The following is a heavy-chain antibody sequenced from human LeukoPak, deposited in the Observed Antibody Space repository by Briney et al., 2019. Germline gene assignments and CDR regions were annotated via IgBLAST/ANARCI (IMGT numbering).Heavy chain of an antibody. D-gene: IGHD6-13*01. CDR2: INAGNGNT. CDR3: ARSYSVTFSSWNYFDY. V-gene: IGHV1-3*01. Sequence: GASVKVSCKASGYTFTGYYMHWVRQAPGQRLEWMGWINAGNGNTKYSQKFQGRVTITRDTSASTAYMELSSLRSEDTAVYYCARSYSVTFSSWNYFDYWGQGTLVTVSS. CDR1: GYTFTGYY. J-gene: IGHJ4*02.